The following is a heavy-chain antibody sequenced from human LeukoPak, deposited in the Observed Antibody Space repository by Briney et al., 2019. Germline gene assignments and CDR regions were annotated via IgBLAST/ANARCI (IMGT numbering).Heavy chain of an antibody. CDR3: ARDLSGGAGYTYGRGIDY. Sequence: GGSLRLSCAASALTFSSYWMSWVRPAPGKGVEWVANIKKDRSEKYYVDSVKGRFTISRDNAKTSLYLQMNSLRAEDTAVYYCARDLSGGAGYTYGRGIDYWGQGTLVTVSS. V-gene: IGHV3-7*01. J-gene: IGHJ4*02. CDR1: ALTFSSYW. D-gene: IGHD5-18*01. CDR2: IKKDRSEK.